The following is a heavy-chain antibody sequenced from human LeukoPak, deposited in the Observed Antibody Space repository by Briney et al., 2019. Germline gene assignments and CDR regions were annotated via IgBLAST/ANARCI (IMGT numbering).Heavy chain of an antibody. CDR3: ATPTAGTWHFDY. Sequence: GGSLRLSCAASGFTFSSYCMTWVRQAPGKGLEWVANIKQDASERYYVDSVKGRFTISRDNAKNSLYLQMNSLRAEDTAVYYCATPTAGTWHFDYWGQGTLVTVSS. J-gene: IGHJ4*02. CDR2: IKQDASER. D-gene: IGHD1-1*01. V-gene: IGHV3-7*01. CDR1: GFTFSSYC.